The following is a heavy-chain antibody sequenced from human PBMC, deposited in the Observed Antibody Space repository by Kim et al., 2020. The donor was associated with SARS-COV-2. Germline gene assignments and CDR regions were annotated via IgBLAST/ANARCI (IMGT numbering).Heavy chain of an antibody. Sequence: SETLSLTCAVSGAFVSSSHWWTWVRQTPVKGLEWIGEISHSGTTNYNPSLGSRVTISLDTFNNQFSLILNSVTAADTAIYYCARAFSSRREFDPWGQGTQVTVSS. J-gene: IGHJ5*02. CDR2: ISHSGTT. CDR3: ARAFSSRREFDP. CDR1: GAFVSSSHW. V-gene: IGHV4-4*02.